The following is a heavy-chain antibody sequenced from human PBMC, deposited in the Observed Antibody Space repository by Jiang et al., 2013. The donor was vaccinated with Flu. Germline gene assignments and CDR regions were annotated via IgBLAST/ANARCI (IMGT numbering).Heavy chain of an antibody. CDR1: GYNFRGYY. J-gene: IGHJ4*02. D-gene: IGHD4-17*01. CDR2: INGDSGDT. V-gene: IGHV1-2*02. Sequence: GAEVKKPGASVNVSCKASGYNFRGYYLHWVRQAPGQGLEWMGWINGDSGDTNYAKKFQGRVTMTTDTSTSTAYMELRSLRSDDTAVYYCARSDYGSPFDYWGQGTLVTVSS. CDR3: ARSDYGSPFDY.